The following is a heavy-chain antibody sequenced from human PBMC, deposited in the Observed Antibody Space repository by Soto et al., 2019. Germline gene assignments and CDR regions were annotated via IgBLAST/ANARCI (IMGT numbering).Heavy chain of an antibody. J-gene: IGHJ4*02. D-gene: IGHD4-17*01. Sequence: QVQLVESGGGVVQPGRSLRLSCAASGFTFSSYAMHWVRQAPGKGLEWVAVISYDGSNKYYADSVKGRFTISRDNSKNTLYLQMNSLRAEDTAVYYCASRGPTTVGGYFDYWGQGTLVTVSS. CDR3: ASRGPTTVGGYFDY. V-gene: IGHV3-30-3*01. CDR1: GFTFSSYA. CDR2: ISYDGSNK.